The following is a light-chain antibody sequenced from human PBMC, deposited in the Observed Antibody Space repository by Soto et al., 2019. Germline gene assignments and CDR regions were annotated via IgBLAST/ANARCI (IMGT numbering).Light chain of an antibody. J-gene: IGLJ1*01. Sequence: SLVNPPPSASGTPGQRFPISCSGSSSNIGINTVNWYQQVPGTAPKLLIYTDNQRPSVVPDRFSGSKSGTSASLAISGLQSEDEADYYCAPWDDSLNGLYVFGTGTKVTVL. CDR1: SSNIGINT. CDR3: APWDDSLNGLYV. V-gene: IGLV1-44*01. CDR2: TDN.